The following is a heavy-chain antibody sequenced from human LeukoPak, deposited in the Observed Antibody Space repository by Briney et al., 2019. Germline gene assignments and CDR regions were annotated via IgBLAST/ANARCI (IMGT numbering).Heavy chain of an antibody. V-gene: IGHV1-69*05. Sequence: SVKVSCKASGGTFSSYAISWVRQAPGQGLEWMGGITPIFGTANYAQKFQGRVTITTDESTSTAYMELSSLRSEDTAVYYCARGWTVTTDYYYYYMDVWGKGTTVTVSS. D-gene: IGHD4-17*01. J-gene: IGHJ6*03. CDR1: GGTFSSYA. CDR2: ITPIFGTA. CDR3: ARGWTVTTDYYYYYMDV.